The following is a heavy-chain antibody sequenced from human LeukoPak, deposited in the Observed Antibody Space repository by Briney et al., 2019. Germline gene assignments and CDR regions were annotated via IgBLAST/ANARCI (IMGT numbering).Heavy chain of an antibody. CDR1: GGSISSYS. CDR2: IFYSGST. J-gene: IGHJ4*02. V-gene: IGHV4-59*08. Sequence: SETLSLICTVSGGSISSYSWSWIRQPPGKGLEWIGCIFYSGSTNYNPSLKTRVTISVDTSKNQFSLKLSSVTAADTAVYYCAVPYTPNGHDFWGQGTLVTVSS. D-gene: IGHD3-16*01. CDR3: AVPYTPNGHDF.